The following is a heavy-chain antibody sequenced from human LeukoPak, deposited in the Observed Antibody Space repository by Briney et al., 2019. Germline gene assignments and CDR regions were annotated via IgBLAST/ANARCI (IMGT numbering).Heavy chain of an antibody. CDR2: IYSGGST. CDR1: GFTVSSNY. J-gene: IGHJ6*02. Sequence: GGSLRLSCAASGFTVSSNYMSWVRQAPGKGLEWVSVIYSGGSTCYADSVKGRFTISRHNSKNTLYLQMNSLRAEDTAVYYCARAYGYSHYYGMDVWGQGTTVTVSS. D-gene: IGHD5-18*01. V-gene: IGHV3-53*04. CDR3: ARAYGYSHYYGMDV.